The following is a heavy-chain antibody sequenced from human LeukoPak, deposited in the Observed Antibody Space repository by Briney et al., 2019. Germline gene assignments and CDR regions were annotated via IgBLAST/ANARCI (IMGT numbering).Heavy chain of an antibody. CDR2: ISGSGGST. CDR3: AKDRGYYDSSLNYFDY. V-gene: IGHV3-23*01. Sequence: GGSLRLSRAASGFTFSSYAMSWVRQAPGKGLEWVSAISGSGGSTYYADSVKGRFTISRDNSKNTLYLQMNSLRAEDTAVYYCAKDRGYYDSSLNYFDYWGQGTLVTVSS. D-gene: IGHD3-3*01. J-gene: IGHJ4*02. CDR1: GFTFSSYA.